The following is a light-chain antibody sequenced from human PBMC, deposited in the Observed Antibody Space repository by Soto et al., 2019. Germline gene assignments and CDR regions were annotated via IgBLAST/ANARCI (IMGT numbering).Light chain of an antibody. Sequence: EIVLTQSPGTLSLSPGERATLSCRASQSVSSSYLAWYQQKPGQAPRLLIYGASSRATGIPDRFSGSGSGTDLTLTSSRLEPEDSAVYYCQQYGSSPYTFGQGTKLEIK. CDR3: QQYGSSPYT. CDR1: QSVSSSY. CDR2: GAS. V-gene: IGKV3-20*01. J-gene: IGKJ2*01.